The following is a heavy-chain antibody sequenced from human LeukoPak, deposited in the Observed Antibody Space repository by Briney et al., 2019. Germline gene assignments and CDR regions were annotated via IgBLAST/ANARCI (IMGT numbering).Heavy chain of an antibody. D-gene: IGHD2-2*02. CDR2: INHSGST. J-gene: IGHJ5*02. Sequence: KPSETLSLTCAVYGGSSSGYYWSWIRQPPGKGLEWIGEINHSGSTNYNPSLKSRVTISVDTSKNQFSLKLSSVTAADTAVYYCARSHRAPNQLLYHNWFDPWGQGTLVTVSS. CDR3: ARSHRAPNQLLYHNWFDP. V-gene: IGHV4-34*01. CDR1: GGSSSGYY.